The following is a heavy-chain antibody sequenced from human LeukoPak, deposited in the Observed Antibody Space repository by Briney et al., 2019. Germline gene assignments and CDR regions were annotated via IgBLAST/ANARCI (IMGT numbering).Heavy chain of an antibody. V-gene: IGHV4-31*03. J-gene: IGHJ5*02. D-gene: IGHD2-2*01. CDR2: MYYTGRT. Sequence: SQTLSLTCTVSGGSINSGGYYWNWIRQHPGKGLEWIGYMYYTGRTFYNPSLKSRVTMSVDTSKNQFSLRLSSVTAADTAAYYCARGYCTTTSCYFPLKGFDPWGQGTLVTVSS. CDR1: GGSINSGGYY. CDR3: ARGYCTTTSCYFPLKGFDP.